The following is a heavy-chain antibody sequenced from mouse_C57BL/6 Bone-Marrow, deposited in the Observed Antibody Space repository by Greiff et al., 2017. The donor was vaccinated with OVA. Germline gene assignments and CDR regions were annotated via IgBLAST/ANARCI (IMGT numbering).Heavy chain of an antibody. CDR2: INPYNGGT. D-gene: IGHD1-1*01. J-gene: IGHJ1*03. CDR3: ARKGNYYGSSYLPYWYFDV. CDR1: GYTFTDYY. Sequence: EVKLVESGPVLVKPGASVKMSCKASGYTFTDYYMNWVKQSHGKSLEWIGVINPYNGGTSYNQKFKGKATLTVDKSSSTAYMELNSLTSEDSAVYYCARKGNYYGSSYLPYWYFDVWGTGTTVTVSS. V-gene: IGHV1-19*01.